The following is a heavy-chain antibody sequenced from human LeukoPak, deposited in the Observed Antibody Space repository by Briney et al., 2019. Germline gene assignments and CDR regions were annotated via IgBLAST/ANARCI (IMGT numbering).Heavy chain of an antibody. V-gene: IGHV1-69*06. CDR3: ARDLDYYDSSGYYYGGIDY. CDR1: GGTFSSYA. CDR2: IIPIFGTA. D-gene: IGHD3-22*01. J-gene: IGHJ4*02. Sequence: ASVKVSCKASGGTFSSYAISWVRQAPGQGLEWMGGIIPIFGTANYAQKFQGRVTITADKSTSTAYMELSSLRSEDTAVYYCARDLDYYDSSGYYYGGIDYWGQGTLVTVSS.